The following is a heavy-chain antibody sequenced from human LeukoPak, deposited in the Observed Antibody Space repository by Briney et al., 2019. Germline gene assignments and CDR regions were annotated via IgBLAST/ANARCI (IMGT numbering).Heavy chain of an antibody. J-gene: IGHJ6*03. CDR3: ARVYTGSSWDYCYYMDV. Sequence: SETLSLTCTVSGYSISSGYYWGWIRPPPGKGLEWIGTIYHSESPYYNPSLKSRVTISVDTSKNHFSLRLRSLTAADTAVYYCARVYTGSSWDYCYYMDVWGKGTTVTVSS. D-gene: IGHD6-13*01. V-gene: IGHV4-38-2*02. CDR1: GYSISSGYY. CDR2: IYHSESP.